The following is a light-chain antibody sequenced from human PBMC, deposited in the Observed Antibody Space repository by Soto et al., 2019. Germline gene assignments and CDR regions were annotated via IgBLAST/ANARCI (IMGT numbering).Light chain of an antibody. J-gene: IGKJ1*01. Sequence: EIVLTQSPGTLSLSPGQRATLSCRASQSVSSGNLAWYQQKPGQAPRLLIYGTSNRATGIPDRFTGSGSGKGFTLTIIRLEREDFAVYYCQQYGTTPKTFGQGTNVEIK. CDR2: GTS. V-gene: IGKV3-20*01. CDR1: QSVSSGN. CDR3: QQYGTTPKT.